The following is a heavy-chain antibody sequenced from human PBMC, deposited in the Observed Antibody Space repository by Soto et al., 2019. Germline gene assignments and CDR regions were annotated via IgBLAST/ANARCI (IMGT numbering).Heavy chain of an antibody. Sequence: ASVKVSCKASGHTFTSYYMHWVRQAPGQGLEWMGIINPSGGSTSYAQKFQGRVTMTRDTSTSTVYMELSSLRSEDTAVYYCARVYPSDTRYGYVGNNWFDPWGQGTLVTVSS. CDR1: GHTFTSYY. CDR2: INPSGGST. CDR3: ARVYPSDTRYGYVGNNWFDP. V-gene: IGHV1-46*03. D-gene: IGHD5-18*01. J-gene: IGHJ5*02.